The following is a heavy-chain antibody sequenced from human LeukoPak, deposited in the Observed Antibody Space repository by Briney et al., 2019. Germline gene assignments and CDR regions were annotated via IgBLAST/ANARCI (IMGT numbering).Heavy chain of an antibody. Sequence: NHGESLRISCKGSGYSFTSYWINWVRQMPGKGLEWMGRIDPSDSYTNYSPSFQGHVIISADKSISSAYLQWTSLKASDTAMYYCARQGDGGPSSPFDYWGQGTLVTVSS. J-gene: IGHJ4*02. CDR2: IDPSDSYT. CDR1: GYSFTSYW. CDR3: ARQGDGGPSSPFDY. V-gene: IGHV5-10-1*01. D-gene: IGHD4-23*01.